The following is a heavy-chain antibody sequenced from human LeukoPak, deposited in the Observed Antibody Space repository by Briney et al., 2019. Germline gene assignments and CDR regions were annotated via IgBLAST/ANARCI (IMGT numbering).Heavy chain of an antibody. J-gene: IGHJ4*02. V-gene: IGHV3-30*02. D-gene: IGHD3-3*01. CDR1: GFTFSSYG. Sequence: GGSLRLSCAASGFTFSSYGMHWVRQAPGKGLEWVAFIRYDGSNKYYADSVKGRFTISRDNSKNTLYLQMDSLRAEDTAVYYCAKDQAYYDFWSGLDYWGQGTLVTVSS. CDR2: IRYDGSNK. CDR3: AKDQAYYDFWSGLDY.